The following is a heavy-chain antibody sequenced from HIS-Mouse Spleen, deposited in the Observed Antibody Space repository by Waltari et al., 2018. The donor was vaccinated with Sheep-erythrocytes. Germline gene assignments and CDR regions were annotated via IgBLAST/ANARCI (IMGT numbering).Heavy chain of an antibody. J-gene: IGHJ4*02. CDR1: GGSISSSSYY. V-gene: IGHV4-39*07. CDR3: ARVNSSSAYYFDY. D-gene: IGHD6-6*01. Sequence: QLQLQESGPGLVKPSETLSLTCTVSGGSISSSSYYWGWIRQPPGKGLEWIGSIYYSGSTYYNPSLKSRVTISVDTSKNQFSLKLSSVTAADTAVYYCARVNSSSAYYFDYWGQGTLVTVSS. CDR2: IYYSGST.